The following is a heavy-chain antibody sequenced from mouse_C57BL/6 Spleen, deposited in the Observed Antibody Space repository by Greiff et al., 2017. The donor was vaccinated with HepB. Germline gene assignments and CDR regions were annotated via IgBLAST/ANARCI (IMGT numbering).Heavy chain of an antibody. CDR1: GYTFTSYW. V-gene: IGHV1-55*01. CDR2: IYPGSGST. D-gene: IGHD2-4*01. J-gene: IGHJ3*01. Sequence: VQLQQPGAELVKPGASVKMSCKASGYTFTSYWITWVKQRPGQGLEWIGDIYPGSGSTNYNEKFKSKATLTVDTSSSTAYMQLSSLTSEDSAVYYCARGNDYDPWFAYWGQGTLVTVSA. CDR3: ARGNDYDPWFAY.